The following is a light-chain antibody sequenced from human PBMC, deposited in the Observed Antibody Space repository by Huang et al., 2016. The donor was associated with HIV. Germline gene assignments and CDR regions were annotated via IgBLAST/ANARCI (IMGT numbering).Light chain of an antibody. CDR3: QQYNNWPGT. CDR1: QSVRSD. CDR2: GAA. J-gene: IGKJ2*01. V-gene: IGKV3-15*01. Sequence: EIVMTKSPVTLSVSLGERASLSCRASQSVRSDLDCYQQKHGQPTRLLIYGAAARATGVPAWFSGSGSGTEFTLTISSLQSEDFAVYSCQQYNNWPGTFGQGTKVEIK.